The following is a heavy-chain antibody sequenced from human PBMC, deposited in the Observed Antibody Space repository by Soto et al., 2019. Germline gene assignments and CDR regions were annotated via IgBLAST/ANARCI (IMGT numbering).Heavy chain of an antibody. Sequence: GGSLRLSCAASGFAFSSCAMSWVRQAPGTGLEWVSAISGGGGTTHSADSVKGRFTISRDNSKNTLYLKMNSLRAEDTAVYYCAKVGGGAYSGPLDYWGQGTLVTVSS. CDR1: GFAFSSCA. J-gene: IGHJ4*02. CDR3: AKVGGGAYSGPLDY. CDR2: ISGGGGTT. D-gene: IGHD5-12*01. V-gene: IGHV3-23*01.